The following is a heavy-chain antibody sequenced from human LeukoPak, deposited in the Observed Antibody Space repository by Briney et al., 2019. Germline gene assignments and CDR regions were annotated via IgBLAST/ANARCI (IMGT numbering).Heavy chain of an antibody. J-gene: IGHJ4*02. V-gene: IGHV3-21*01. CDR2: ITRSSSYI. Sequence: GGSLRLSCAASGFTFSTYSMNWVRQAPGKGLEWVSSITRSSSYIYYADSVKGRFTISGDNAKNSLFLQMNSLRAEDTAIYYCARQTIIYGDYSDYWGQGTLVTVSS. D-gene: IGHD4/OR15-4a*01. CDR1: GFTFSTYS. CDR3: ARQTIIYGDYSDY.